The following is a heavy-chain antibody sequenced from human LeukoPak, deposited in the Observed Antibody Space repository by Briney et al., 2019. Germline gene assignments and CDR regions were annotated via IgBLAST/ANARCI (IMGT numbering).Heavy chain of an antibody. Sequence: GASVKVSCKASGGTFSSYAISWVRQAPGQGLEWMGWINPNSGGTNYAQKFQGRVTITADESTSTAYMELSSLRSEDTAVYYCARVGVTTPVYNWFDPWGQGTLVTVSS. CDR2: INPNSGGT. V-gene: IGHV1-69*13. D-gene: IGHD4-17*01. CDR3: ARVGVTTPVYNWFDP. CDR1: GGTFSSYA. J-gene: IGHJ5*02.